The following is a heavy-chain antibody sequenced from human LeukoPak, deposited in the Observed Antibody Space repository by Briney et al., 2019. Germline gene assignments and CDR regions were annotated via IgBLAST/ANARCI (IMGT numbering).Heavy chain of an antibody. CDR3: ARRPLRSQHWFSP. CDR2: IYPGDSDT. D-gene: IGHD3-10*01. CDR1: GDRFTNYW. V-gene: IGHV5-51*01. J-gene: IGHJ5*02. Sequence: GDSLKISCRGAGDRFTNYWIAWVRQLPGKGLVWMGSIYPGDSDTRYSPSFQGQVTISADRATSTAYLQWASLKASDTAMYYCARRPLRSQHWFSPWGQGTLVTVSS.